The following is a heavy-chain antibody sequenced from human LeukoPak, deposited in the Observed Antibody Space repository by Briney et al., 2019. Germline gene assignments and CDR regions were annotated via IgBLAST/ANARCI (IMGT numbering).Heavy chain of an antibody. CDR1: GFTFSSYA. CDR3: ARADSSGWYFSGWFDP. Sequence: GGSLRLSCAASGFTFSSYAMHWVRQAPGKGLEYVSAISSNGGSTYYANSVKGRFTISRDNSKNTLYLQTGSLRAEDMAVYYCARADSSGWYFSGWFDPWGQGTLVTVSS. V-gene: IGHV3-64*01. J-gene: IGHJ5*02. D-gene: IGHD6-19*01. CDR2: ISSNGGST.